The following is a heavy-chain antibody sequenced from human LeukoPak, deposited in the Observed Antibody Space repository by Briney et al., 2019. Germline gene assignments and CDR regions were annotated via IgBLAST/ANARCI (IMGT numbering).Heavy chain of an antibody. CDR2: IYYSGST. CDR3: ARGTSGSYNLDF. Sequence: SETLSLTCTVSGGSVSSGRYYWRWIRQPPGKGLEWIGYIYYSGSTNYNPSLKSRVTISVDTSKNQFSLKLSSATAADTAVYYCARGTSGSYNLDFWGQGTLVTVSS. CDR1: GGSVSSGRYY. V-gene: IGHV4-61*01. D-gene: IGHD1-26*01. J-gene: IGHJ4*02.